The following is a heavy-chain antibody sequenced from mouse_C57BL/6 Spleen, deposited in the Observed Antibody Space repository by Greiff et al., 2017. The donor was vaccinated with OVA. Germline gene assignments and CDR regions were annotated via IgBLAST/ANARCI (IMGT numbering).Heavy chain of an antibody. V-gene: IGHV2-2*01. Sequence: VKLVESGPGLVQPSQSLSITCTVSGFSLTSYGVHWVRQSPGKGLEWLGVIWSGGSTDYNAAFISRLSISKDNSKSQVVFKMNSLQADDTAIYYFARGERLRARFAYWGQGTLVTVSA. J-gene: IGHJ3*01. D-gene: IGHD2-4*01. CDR2: IWSGGST. CDR3: ARGERLRARFAY. CDR1: GFSLTSYG.